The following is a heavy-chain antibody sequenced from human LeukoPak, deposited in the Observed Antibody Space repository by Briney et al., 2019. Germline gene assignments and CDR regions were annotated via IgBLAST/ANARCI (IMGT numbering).Heavy chain of an antibody. CDR2: INPDGSEK. V-gene: IGHV3-7*01. J-gene: IGHJ5*02. CDR3: AGYGVRRGWFDP. D-gene: IGHD4-17*01. Sequence: GGSLRLSCAVSGFTFSSDWMIWVRQAPGEGLEWVANINPDGSEKNYVDSVRGRFTISRDNAKNSLDLQMNSLRAEDTAVYYCAGYGVRRGWFDPWGQGTLVTVSS. CDR1: GFTFSSDW.